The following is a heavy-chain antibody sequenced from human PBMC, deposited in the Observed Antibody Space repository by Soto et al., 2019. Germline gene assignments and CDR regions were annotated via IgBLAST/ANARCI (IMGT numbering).Heavy chain of an antibody. V-gene: IGHV1-69*02. CDR2: INPILSMS. CDR3: AASYGSGYRAFDY. J-gene: IGHJ4*02. Sequence: QVQLVQSGAAVKKPGSSVKVSCKASGDTFSFYTINWVRQAPGLGLEWVGRINPILSMSNYAQKFQDRVTMTADKSTSTAYMELRSLRSEDTAMYYCAASYGSGYRAFDYWGQGALVTVSS. D-gene: IGHD3-10*01. CDR1: GDTFSFYT.